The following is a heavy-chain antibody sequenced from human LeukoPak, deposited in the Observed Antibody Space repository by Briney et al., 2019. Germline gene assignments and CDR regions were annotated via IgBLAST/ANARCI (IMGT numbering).Heavy chain of an antibody. CDR1: GYTFTSYY. D-gene: IGHD4-17*01. CDR2: INPNSGGT. V-gene: IGHV1-2*02. CDR3: ASTVSTLGSFDY. J-gene: IGHJ4*02. Sequence: ASVKVSCKASGYTFTSYYMHWVRQAPGQGLEWMGWINPNSGGTNYAQRFQGRVTMTRDTSISTAYMELSRLRSDDTAVYYCASTVSTLGSFDYWGQGTLVTVSS.